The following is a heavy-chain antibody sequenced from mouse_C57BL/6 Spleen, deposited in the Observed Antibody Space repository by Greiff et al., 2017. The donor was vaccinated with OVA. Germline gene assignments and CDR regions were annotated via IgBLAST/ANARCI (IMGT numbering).Heavy chain of an antibody. J-gene: IGHJ1*03. D-gene: IGHD1-1*01. CDR1: GYTFTSYG. CDR3: AIGSSYGYFDV. Sequence: VKLQESGAELARPGASVKLSCKASGYTFTSYGISWVKQRTGQGLEWIGEIYPRSGNTYYNEKFKGKATLTADKSSSTAYMELRSLTSEDAAVYFCAIGSSYGYFDVWGTGTTVTVSS. CDR2: IYPRSGNT. V-gene: IGHV1-81*01.